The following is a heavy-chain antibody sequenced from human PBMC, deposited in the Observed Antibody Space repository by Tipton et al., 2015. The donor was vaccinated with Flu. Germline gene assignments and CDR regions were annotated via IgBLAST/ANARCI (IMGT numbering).Heavy chain of an antibody. Sequence: TLSLTCAVYGGSFSGYYWSWIRQPAGKGLEWIGRISTSGSTNYNPSLKSRVTISVDTPKNQFSLKLSSVTAEDTAVYYCARCYGGHIYYWGQGTLVTVSS. CDR1: GGSFSGYY. CDR2: ISTSGST. D-gene: IGHD2-21*01. CDR3: ARCYGGHIYY. V-gene: IGHV4-59*10. J-gene: IGHJ4*02.